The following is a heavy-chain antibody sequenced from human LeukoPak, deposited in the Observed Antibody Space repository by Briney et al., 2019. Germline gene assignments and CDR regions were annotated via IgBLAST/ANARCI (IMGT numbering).Heavy chain of an antibody. CDR2: INPSGGAT. J-gene: IGHJ4*02. Sequence: ASVKVSCKASGYSFTNYYMHWVRQAPGQGVEWLGMINPSGGATTYAQKFQDRVTMTRDTSTSTVYMDLSSLTSEDTAVYYCARASLDVMVNYWGQGTLVTVSS. CDR3: ARASLDVMVNY. V-gene: IGHV1-46*01. D-gene: IGHD2-21*01. CDR1: GYSFTNYY.